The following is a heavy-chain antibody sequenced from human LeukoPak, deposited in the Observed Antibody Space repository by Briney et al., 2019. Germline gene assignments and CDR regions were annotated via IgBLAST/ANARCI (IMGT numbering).Heavy chain of an antibody. V-gene: IGHV1-46*01. CDR1: GYTFTSYY. CDR3: ARNFQEQGDFDY. CDR2: INPSGCST. J-gene: IGHJ4*02. Sequence: ASVKVSCKASGYTFTSYYMHWVRQAPGQGLEWMGIINPSGCSTSYAQKFQGRVTMTRDMSTSTVYMELSSLRSEDTAVYYCARNFQEQGDFDYWGQGTLVTVSS. D-gene: IGHD1/OR15-1a*01.